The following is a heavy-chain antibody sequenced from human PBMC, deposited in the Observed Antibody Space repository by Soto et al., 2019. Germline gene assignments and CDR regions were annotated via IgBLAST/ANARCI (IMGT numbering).Heavy chain of an antibody. D-gene: IGHD6-13*01. CDR2: IIPIFGTA. J-gene: IGHJ4*02. Sequence: QVQLVQSGAEVKKPGSSVKVSCKASGGTFSSYAISWVRQAPGQGLEWMGGIIPIFGTANYAQKFQGRVTITADESTRTAYMELSSLRSEDTAVYYCARDRSGIAAAGSLGDYWGQGTLVTVSS. CDR3: ARDRSGIAAAGSLGDY. CDR1: GGTFSSYA. V-gene: IGHV1-69*01.